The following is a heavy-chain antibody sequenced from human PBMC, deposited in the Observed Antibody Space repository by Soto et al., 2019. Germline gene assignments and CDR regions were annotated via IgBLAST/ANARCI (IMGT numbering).Heavy chain of an antibody. J-gene: IGHJ4*02. Sequence: RRLSCAASGFTFSSYEMNWVRQAPGKGLEWVSYISDGGGTIYYADSVKGRFTSSRDNAKNSLYLQMNSLGAEDTAVYYCATFPRSSKRGYWGQGTMVTVSS. CDR1: GFTFSSYE. CDR3: ATFPRSSKRGY. V-gene: IGHV3-48*03. CDR2: ISDGGGTI. D-gene: IGHD4-4*01.